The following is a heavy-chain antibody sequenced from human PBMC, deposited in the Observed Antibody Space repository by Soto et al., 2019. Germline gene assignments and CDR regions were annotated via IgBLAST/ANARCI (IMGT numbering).Heavy chain of an antibody. CDR3: ANHGGFDI. CDR2: ISGSGDYT. J-gene: IGHJ3*02. Sequence: EVQLLESGGGLVQPGGSLRLSCAASGFTFSTSGMSWVRQAPGKGLEWVSSISGSGDYTNYADSVKGRFTISRDNSKNTLYPQINSLTAEDTAVSYCANHGGFDIWGQGTMVAVSS. D-gene: IGHD4-17*01. CDR1: GFTFSTSG. V-gene: IGHV3-23*01.